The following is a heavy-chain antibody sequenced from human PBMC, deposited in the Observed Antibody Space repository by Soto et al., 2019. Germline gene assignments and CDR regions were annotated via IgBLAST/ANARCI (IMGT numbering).Heavy chain of an antibody. CDR3: ARAAGAFDI. Sequence: SETLSLTCAVSGGSISSGGYSWSWIRQPPGKGLEWIGYIYHSGSTYYNPSLKSRVTISVDRSKNQFSLKLSSVTAADTAVYYCARAAGAFDIWGQGTMVTVSS. J-gene: IGHJ3*02. CDR1: GGSISSGGYS. CDR2: IYHSGST. D-gene: IGHD3-10*01. V-gene: IGHV4-30-2*01.